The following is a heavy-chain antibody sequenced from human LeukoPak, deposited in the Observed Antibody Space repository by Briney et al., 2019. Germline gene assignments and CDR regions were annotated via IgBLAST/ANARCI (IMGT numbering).Heavy chain of an antibody. Sequence: SDTLSLTCAVYGGSFSGYYWSWIRQPPAKGLEWIGYIYYSGSTNYNPSLRSRVTISVDTSKNQFSLKLSSVTAADTAVYYCARDRRYSSRWVFDYWGQGTLVTVSS. CDR2: IYYSGST. J-gene: IGHJ4*02. D-gene: IGHD6-13*01. V-gene: IGHV4-59*01. CDR1: GGSFSGYY. CDR3: ARDRRYSSRWVFDY.